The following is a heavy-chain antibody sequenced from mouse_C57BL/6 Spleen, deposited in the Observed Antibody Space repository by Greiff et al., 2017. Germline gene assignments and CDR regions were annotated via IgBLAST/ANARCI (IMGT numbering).Heavy chain of an antibody. J-gene: IGHJ1*03. V-gene: IGHV14-4*01. CDR2: IDPGNGDT. Sequence: EVKLMESGAELVRPGASVKLSCTASGFNIKDDYMHWVKQRPEQGLEWIGWIDPGNGDTEYASKFQGKATITADTSSNTADLLLSSLTSLDTAVYASSTPCSNYPHWYLDVWGTGTTVTVSS. CDR3: STPCSNYPHWYLDV. D-gene: IGHD2-5*01. CDR1: GFNIKDDY.